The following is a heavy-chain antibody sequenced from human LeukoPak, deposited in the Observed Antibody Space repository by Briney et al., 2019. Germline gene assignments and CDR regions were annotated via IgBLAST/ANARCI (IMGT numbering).Heavy chain of an antibody. J-gene: IGHJ4*02. Sequence: SETLSLTCTVSGYSISSGYYWGWIRQPPGKGLEWIGSIYHSGSTYYNPSLKSRVTISVDTSKNQFSLKLSSVTAADTAVYYCARVGGSSGWYLYYFDYWGQGTLVTVSS. V-gene: IGHV4-38-2*02. CDR1: GYSISSGYY. CDR3: ARVGGSSGWYLYYFDY. CDR2: IYHSGST. D-gene: IGHD6-19*01.